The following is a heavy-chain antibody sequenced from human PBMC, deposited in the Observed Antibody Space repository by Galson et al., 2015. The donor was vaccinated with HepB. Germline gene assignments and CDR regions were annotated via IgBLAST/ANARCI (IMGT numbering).Heavy chain of an antibody. J-gene: IGHJ3*02. D-gene: IGHD2-2*01. Sequence: SLRLSCAASGSTFSSFDMHWVRQAPGKGLEWVAVISYLENNKYYADSVKGRFTISRDNSENTLYLQMNSLRAEDTALYFCAKDQPLAFDIWGQGTMVTVSS. CDR3: AKDQPLAFDI. CDR1: GSTFSSFD. CDR2: ISYLENNK. V-gene: IGHV3-30*18.